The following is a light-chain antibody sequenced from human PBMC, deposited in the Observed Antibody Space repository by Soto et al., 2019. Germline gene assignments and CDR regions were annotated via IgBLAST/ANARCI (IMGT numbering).Light chain of an antibody. CDR2: GAS. CDR1: QSVISS. CDR3: QHYNNLLGT. V-gene: IGKV3-15*01. J-gene: IGKJ4*01. Sequence: EIVVTQSPALLSVSPGERVTLSCRASQSVISSIAWYQQKLGQAPRLLIYGASTRATGIPARFSGSGSGTEFFLTISSLQSEDFAMYYCQHYNNLLGTFGGGTKVEIK.